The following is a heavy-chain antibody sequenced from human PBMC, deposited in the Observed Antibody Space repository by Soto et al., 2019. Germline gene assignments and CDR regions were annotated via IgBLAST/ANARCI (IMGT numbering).Heavy chain of an antibody. D-gene: IGHD5-12*01. CDR3: ARVRDGYNPHFDY. CDR2: IYYSGST. CDR1: GGSISSYY. J-gene: IGHJ4*02. Sequence: SLTCTVSGGSISSYYWSWIRQPPGKGLEWIGYIYYSGSTNYNPSLKSRVTISVDTSKNQFSLKLSSVTAADTAVYYCARVRDGYNPHFDYWGQGTLVTVSS. V-gene: IGHV4-59*01.